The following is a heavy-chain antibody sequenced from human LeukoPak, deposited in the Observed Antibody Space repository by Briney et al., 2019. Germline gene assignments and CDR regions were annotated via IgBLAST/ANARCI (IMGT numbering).Heavy chain of an antibody. CDR1: GGSISSYY. V-gene: IGHV4-59*01. Sequence: SETLSLTCTVSGGSISSYYWSWIRQPPGKGLEWVGYIYYSGSTNYNPSLKSRVSISVDTSKHQFSLKLSSVTAADTAVYYCARERIGQDAFDIWGQGKMVTVSS. D-gene: IGHD2/OR15-2a*01. CDR3: ARERIGQDAFDI. CDR2: IYYSGST. J-gene: IGHJ3*02.